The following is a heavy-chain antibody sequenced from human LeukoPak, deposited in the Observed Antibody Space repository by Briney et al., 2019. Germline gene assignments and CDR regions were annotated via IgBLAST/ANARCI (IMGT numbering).Heavy chain of an antibody. Sequence: GGSLRLSCAASGFTFSSYAMSWVRQAPARGLEWVSSLRGNGETFYADSVKGRCTLSRDNSKNTLYLQMDSLRAEDTALYYCAQGSYGDYGGQLQNWGQGTLVTVSS. V-gene: IGHV3-23*01. J-gene: IGHJ1*01. CDR2: LRGNGET. D-gene: IGHD4-23*01. CDR1: GFTFSSYA. CDR3: AQGSYGDYGGQLQN.